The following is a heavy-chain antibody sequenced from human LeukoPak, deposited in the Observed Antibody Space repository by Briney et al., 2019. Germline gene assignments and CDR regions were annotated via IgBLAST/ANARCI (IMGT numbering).Heavy chain of an antibody. Sequence: GGSLRLSCAASGFPFSDYGMYWVRHAPGKGLEWLTVISHDGSNKHYADSVKRRITISRDNPMHTLYLQKNTLRAEDTAVYYCAKVRWGSDNALDSWGQGTLVTGSS. V-gene: IGHV3-30*18. CDR1: GFPFSDYG. D-gene: IGHD3-16*01. J-gene: IGHJ4*02. CDR3: AKVRWGSDNALDS. CDR2: ISHDGSNK.